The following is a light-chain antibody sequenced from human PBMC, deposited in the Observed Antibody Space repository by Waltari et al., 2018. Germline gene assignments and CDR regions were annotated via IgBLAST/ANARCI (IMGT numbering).Light chain of an antibody. CDR3: HCRDSNTDRLGV. CDR2: GKD. V-gene: IGLV3-19*01. CDR1: SLRTYY. J-gene: IGLJ1*01. Sequence: SSELTQDPPVSVALGQTVRITCQGESLRTYYASCYQQKPGQAPVLVFYGKDNRPSGISDRFSGSNSGNTASLTITGAQAEDEADYYCHCRDSNTDRLGVFGAGTKVTVL.